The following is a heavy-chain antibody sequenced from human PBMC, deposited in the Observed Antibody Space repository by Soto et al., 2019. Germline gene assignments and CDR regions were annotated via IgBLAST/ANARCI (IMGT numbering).Heavy chain of an antibody. D-gene: IGHD6-6*01. CDR3: ACVCPAYSSSSGNYFDY. V-gene: IGHV4-59*01. CDR2: IYYSGST. J-gene: IGHJ4*02. CDR1: GGSISSYY. Sequence: SETLSLTCTVSGGSISSYYWSWIRQPPGKGLEWIGYIYYSGSTNYNPSLKSRVTISVDTSKNQFSLKLSSVTAADTAVYYCACVCPAYSSSSGNYFDYWGQGTLVTVSS.